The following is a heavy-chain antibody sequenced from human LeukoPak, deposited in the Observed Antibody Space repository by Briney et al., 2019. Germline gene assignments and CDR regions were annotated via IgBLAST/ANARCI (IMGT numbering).Heavy chain of an antibody. CDR1: GVSISSYY. Sequence: SETLSLTCTVSGVSISSYYWSWIRQPPGKGLEWIGYIYYSGSTNYNPSLKSRVTISVDTSKNQFSLKLSSVTAADTAVYYCARGSSSWDYYYYMDVWGKGTTVTVSS. D-gene: IGHD6-13*01. CDR2: IYYSGST. CDR3: ARGSSSWDYYYYMDV. J-gene: IGHJ6*03. V-gene: IGHV4-59*01.